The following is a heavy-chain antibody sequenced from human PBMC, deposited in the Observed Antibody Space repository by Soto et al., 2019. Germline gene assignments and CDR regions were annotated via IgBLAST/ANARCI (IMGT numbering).Heavy chain of an antibody. CDR1: GFTFSSYA. CDR2: ISYDGSNK. CDR3: ARGGPYYYDSSGPHGYFDL. D-gene: IGHD3-22*01. Sequence: ESGGGVVQPGRSLRLSCAASGFTFSSYAMHWVRQAPGKGLEWVAVISYDGSNKYYADSVKGRFTISRDNSKNTLYLQMNSLRAEDTAVYYCARGGPYYYDSSGPHGYFDLWGRGTLVTVSS. V-gene: IGHV3-30-3*01. J-gene: IGHJ2*01.